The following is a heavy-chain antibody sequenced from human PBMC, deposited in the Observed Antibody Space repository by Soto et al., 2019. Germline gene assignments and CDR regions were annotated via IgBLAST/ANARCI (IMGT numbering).Heavy chain of an antibody. V-gene: IGHV4-30-2*04. Sequence: WSLQAPGKGLEWSGYSLXSGTTYYNPSLKSRVTISGDTSNNQFSLKLSSVTAADTAVYYCARSSPIAAHPPRWFDPWGQG. D-gene: IGHD6-6*01. J-gene: IGHJ5*02. CDR2: SLXSGTT. CDR3: ARSSPIAAHPPRWFDP.